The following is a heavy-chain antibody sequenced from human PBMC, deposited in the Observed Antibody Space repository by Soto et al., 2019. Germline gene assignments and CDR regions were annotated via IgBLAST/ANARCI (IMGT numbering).Heavy chain of an antibody. CDR3: AKAVGIRGVYNWFDP. J-gene: IGHJ5*02. V-gene: IGHV4-4*07. CDR1: GGSINSYY. D-gene: IGHD3-10*01. Sequence: QVLLQESGPGLVKPSETLSLTCTVSGGSINSYYWSWIRQSAGKGLEWIGRIYSTGATNYNPALKSRVTMSVETSKNQFSLRLTSVTAADTAVYFCAKAVGIRGVYNWFDPWGRGILVTVSS. CDR2: IYSTGAT.